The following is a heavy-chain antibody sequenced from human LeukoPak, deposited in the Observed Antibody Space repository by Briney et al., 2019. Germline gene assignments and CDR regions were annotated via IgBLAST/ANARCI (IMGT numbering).Heavy chain of an antibody. Sequence: PGGSLRLSCAASGFTFSSYAMSWVRQAPGKGLEWVSATSASGSSTYYADSVKGRFTISRDNSKNTLYLQMDSLTADDTAVYYCAKDTAAGECTGGNCYSYFDYWGQGTLVTVSS. CDR2: TSASGSST. CDR3: AKDTAAGECTGGNCYSYFDY. J-gene: IGHJ4*02. CDR1: GFTFSSYA. V-gene: IGHV3-23*01. D-gene: IGHD2-15*01.